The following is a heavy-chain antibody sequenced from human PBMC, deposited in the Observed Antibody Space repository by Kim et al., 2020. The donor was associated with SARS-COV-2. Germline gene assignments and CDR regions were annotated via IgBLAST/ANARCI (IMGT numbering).Heavy chain of an antibody. J-gene: IGHJ4*02. CDR2: ISYDGTYE. Sequence: GWSLRLSCAASGFTFRNYPMHWVRQAPGKGLEGVAIISYDGTYEYYADSVKGRFTISRDNSNNTVSLQMNSLRGEDTAIYYCARETAASDGSWVDFWGQGTLAT. CDR1: GFTFRNYP. CDR3: ARETAASDGSWVDF. D-gene: IGHD6-13*01. V-gene: IGHV3-30*04.